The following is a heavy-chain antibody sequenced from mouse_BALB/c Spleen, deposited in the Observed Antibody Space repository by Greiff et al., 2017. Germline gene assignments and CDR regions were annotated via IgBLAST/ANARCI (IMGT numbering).Heavy chain of an antibody. J-gene: IGHJ2*01. Sequence: EVQLQQSGAELVKPGASVKLSCTASGFNIKDTYMHWVKQRPEQGLEWIGRIDPANGNTKYDPKFQGKATITADTSSNTAYLQLSSLTSEDTAVYYCANSYYGNYVDYWGQGTTLTVSS. CDR1: GFNIKDTY. V-gene: IGHV14-3*02. D-gene: IGHD2-10*01. CDR2: IDPANGNT. CDR3: ANSYYGNYVDY.